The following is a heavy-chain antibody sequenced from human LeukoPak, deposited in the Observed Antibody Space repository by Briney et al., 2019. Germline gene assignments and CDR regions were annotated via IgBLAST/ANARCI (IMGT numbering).Heavy chain of an antibody. D-gene: IGHD3-10*01. CDR3: ARSSGSYISHVDY. Sequence: GASVKVSCKTSGYTFTGYYMYWVRQAPGQGLEWMGIINPSGGSTSYAQKFQGRVTMTRDTSTSTVYMELSSLRSEDTAVYYCARSSGSYISHVDYSGQGTLVTVSS. J-gene: IGHJ4*02. CDR2: INPSGGST. V-gene: IGHV1-46*01. CDR1: GYTFTGYY.